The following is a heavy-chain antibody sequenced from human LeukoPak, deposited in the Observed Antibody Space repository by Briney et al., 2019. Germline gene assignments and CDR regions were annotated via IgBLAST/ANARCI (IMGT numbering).Heavy chain of an antibody. J-gene: IGHJ4*02. Sequence: GGSLRLSCAASGFTFSDYYMSWIRQAPGKGLEWVSYISSSSSYTNYADSVKGRFTISRDNAKNSLYLQMNSLRAEGTAVYYCARDGDPYYDILTGYSEKYYFDYWGQGTLVTVSS. CDR2: ISSSSSYT. CDR1: GFTFSDYY. CDR3: ARDGDPYYDILTGYSEKYYFDY. D-gene: IGHD3-9*01. V-gene: IGHV3-11*06.